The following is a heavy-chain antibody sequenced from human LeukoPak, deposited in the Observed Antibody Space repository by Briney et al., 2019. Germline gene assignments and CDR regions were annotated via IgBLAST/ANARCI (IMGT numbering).Heavy chain of an antibody. J-gene: IGHJ5*02. CDR1: GGSISSYY. D-gene: IGHD6-13*01. V-gene: IGHV4-59*08. CDR2: IYYSGST. Sequence: PSETLSLTCTVSGGSISSYYWSWIRQPPGKGLEWIGYIYYSGSTNHNPSLKSRVTISVDTSKNQFSLKLSSVTAADTAVYYCARHGAAAGIAIWFDPWGQGTLVTVSS. CDR3: ARHGAAAGIAIWFDP.